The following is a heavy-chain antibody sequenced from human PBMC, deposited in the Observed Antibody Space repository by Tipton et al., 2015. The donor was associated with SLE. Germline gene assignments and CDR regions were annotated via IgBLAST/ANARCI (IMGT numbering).Heavy chain of an antibody. D-gene: IGHD5-12*01. V-gene: IGHV4-4*09. Sequence: TLSLTCTVSGGSISGFYCSWIRQSPGKGLEWIGYIHNSANTKYNPSLGSRVAISVDTSKNQFSLKLNSVTAADTAVYYCARRHYSGPFDSWGQGTLVTVSS. CDR1: GGSISGFY. CDR3: ARRHYSGPFDS. CDR2: IHNSANT. J-gene: IGHJ4*02.